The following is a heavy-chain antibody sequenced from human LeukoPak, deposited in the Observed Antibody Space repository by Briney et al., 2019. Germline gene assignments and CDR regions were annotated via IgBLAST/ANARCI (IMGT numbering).Heavy chain of an antibody. J-gene: IGHJ6*04. D-gene: IGHD3-10*01. V-gene: IGHV3-30*18. CDR3: AKDYYGSGSYSLSYQYYGADV. CDR2: VTYDGSNK. Sequence: GGSLRLSCAASGFTFNSYGMHWVRQAPGKGLKWVAAVTYDGSNKYYADSVKGRFTISRDNSKNTLYLQMNSLRPDDRAVYYCAKDYYGSGSYSLSYQYYGADVWGKGTTVTVSS. CDR1: GFTFNSYG.